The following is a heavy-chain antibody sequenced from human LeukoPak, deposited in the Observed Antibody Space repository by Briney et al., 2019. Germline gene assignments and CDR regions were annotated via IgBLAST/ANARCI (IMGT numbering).Heavy chain of an antibody. J-gene: IGHJ4*02. CDR2: INTDGSTT. Sequence: GGSLRLSCAASGFTFSSFWVHWVRQAPGKGLVWVSYINTDGSTTSYADSVKGRFTISRDNAKNTLYLQMNSLRADDTAVYYYARSSGWYDYWGQGTLVTVSS. D-gene: IGHD6-19*01. CDR3: ARSSGWYDY. CDR1: GFTFSSFW. V-gene: IGHV3-74*01.